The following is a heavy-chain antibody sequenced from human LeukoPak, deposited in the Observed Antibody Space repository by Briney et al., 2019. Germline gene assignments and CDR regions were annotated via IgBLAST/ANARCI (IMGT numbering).Heavy chain of an antibody. CDR1: GFTFSSYG. J-gene: IGHJ3*02. D-gene: IGHD2-2*01. Sequence: GGSLRLSXAASGFTFSSYGMHWVRQAPGKGLEWVAFIRYDGSNKYYADSVKGRFTISRDSSKNTLYLQMNSLRAEDTAVYYCAKDPTIVVVPAAIRNAFDIWGQGTMVTVSS. V-gene: IGHV3-30*02. CDR2: IRYDGSNK. CDR3: AKDPTIVVVPAAIRNAFDI.